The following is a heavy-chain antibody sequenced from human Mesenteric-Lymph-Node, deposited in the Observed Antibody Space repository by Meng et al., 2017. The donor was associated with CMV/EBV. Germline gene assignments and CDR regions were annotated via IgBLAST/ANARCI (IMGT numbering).Heavy chain of an antibody. Sequence: GESLKISCAASGFTFRNYNMNWVRQAPGKGLEWVGFIRSKAYGGTTEYAASVKVRFTISRDDSNSIAYLQMNSLKTEDTAVYYCARGSYSSGWYCLDYWGQGTLVTVSS. D-gene: IGHD6-19*01. CDR1: GFTFRNYN. CDR3: ARGSYSSGWYCLDY. J-gene: IGHJ4*02. CDR2: IRSKAYGGTT. V-gene: IGHV3-49*02.